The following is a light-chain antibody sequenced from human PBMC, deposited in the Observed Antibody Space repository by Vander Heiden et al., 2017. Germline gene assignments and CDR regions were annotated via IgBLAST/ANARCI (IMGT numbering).Light chain of an antibody. Sequence: DIQMTQSSSSLSASVGVRVTITCRASQSISSYLNWYQQKPGKAPKLLIYAASSLQSGVPSRFSGSGSGTDFTLTISRLQPEDFATYYCQQSDSTPLTFGQGTKLXIK. CDR3: QQSDSTPLT. J-gene: IGKJ2*01. CDR2: AAS. CDR1: QSISSY. V-gene: IGKV1-39*01.